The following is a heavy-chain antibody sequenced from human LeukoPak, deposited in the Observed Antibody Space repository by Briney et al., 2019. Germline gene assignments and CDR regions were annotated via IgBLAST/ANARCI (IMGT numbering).Heavy chain of an antibody. D-gene: IGHD3-10*01. J-gene: IGHJ4*02. CDR1: GYTFTGYY. CDR2: INPDNGGT. CDR3: ARVDPAMGRDYYFDW. V-gene: IGHV1-2*02. Sequence: ASVKVSCKASGYTFTGYYIHWVRQAPGQGLEWVGWINPDNGGTKYAQKFQGRVTMTSDTSINTAYMDLSRLTSDDTAMYYCARVDPAMGRDYYFDWWGQGTLVTVSS.